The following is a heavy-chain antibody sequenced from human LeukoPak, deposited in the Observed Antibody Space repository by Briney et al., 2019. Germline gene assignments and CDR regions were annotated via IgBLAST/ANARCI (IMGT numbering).Heavy chain of an antibody. CDR2: VQDDERSA. J-gene: IGHJ4*02. CDR3: AREMTTVTTIDY. D-gene: IGHD4-17*01. Sequence: GGSLRLSCEGSGFRFSGYWMHWVRQAPGKGLVWVSRVQDDERSASYGDSVKGRFTISRDNAKNSLYLQMNSLRAEDTAVYYCAREMTTVTTIDYWGQGTLVTVSS. CDR1: GFRFSGYW. V-gene: IGHV3-74*01.